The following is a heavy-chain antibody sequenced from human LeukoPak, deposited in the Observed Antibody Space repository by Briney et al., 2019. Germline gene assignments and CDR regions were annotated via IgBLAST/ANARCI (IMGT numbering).Heavy chain of an antibody. CDR1: GGSFSGYY. V-gene: IGHV4-34*01. Sequence: SETLSLTCAVYGGSFSGYYWSWIRQPPGKGLEWIGDIYHSGSTNYNPSLKSRVTISVDTSKNQFSLKLSSVTAAGTAVYYCARALRDVVVPAARGYGMDVWGKGTTVTVSS. CDR3: ARALRDVVVPAARGYGMDV. CDR2: IYHSGST. J-gene: IGHJ6*04. D-gene: IGHD2-2*01.